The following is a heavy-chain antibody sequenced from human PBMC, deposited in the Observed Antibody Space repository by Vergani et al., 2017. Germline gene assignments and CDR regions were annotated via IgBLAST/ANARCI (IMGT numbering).Heavy chain of an antibody. CDR2: ARNKVHSDTT. Sequence: EVQLVESGGGLVQPGGSLRLSCAASGFTFSDHYMDWVRQAPGKGLEWVGRARNKVHSDTTEYAASMKGRFTISRDDSKNSLYLQMNSLKTEDTAVYYCVRSSGWFRYYFDYWGQGTLVTVSS. D-gene: IGHD6-19*01. CDR1: GFTFSDHY. J-gene: IGHJ4*02. CDR3: VRSSGWFRYYFDY. V-gene: IGHV3-72*01.